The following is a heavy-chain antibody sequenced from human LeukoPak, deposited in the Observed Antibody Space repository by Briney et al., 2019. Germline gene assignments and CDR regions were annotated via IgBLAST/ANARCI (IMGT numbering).Heavy chain of an antibody. D-gene: IGHD4-11*01. V-gene: IGHV5-51*01. CDR1: GFTFTSYW. CDR3: ARYIGMTNDY. CDR2: IYPRDSDT. J-gene: IGHJ4*02. Sequence: GESLQISCKGSGFTFTSYWIGWVRQMPGKGLEWMGFIYPRDSDTRYSPPFQGQVTISADKSIATTYLHWSSLKASDTAMYYCARYIGMTNDYWGQGTLITVSS.